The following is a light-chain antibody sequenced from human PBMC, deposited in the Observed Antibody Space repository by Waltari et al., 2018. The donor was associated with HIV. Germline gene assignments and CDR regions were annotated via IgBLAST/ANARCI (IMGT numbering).Light chain of an antibody. CDR2: DVS. V-gene: IGLV2-14*01. Sequence: QSALTQPASVSGSPGQSIAIPCTGTSSDVGGYDYVSWYQQHPGKAPKLMIYDVSKRPSGVSDRFSGSKSGNTASLTISGLQAEDEADYYCSSCTSSNSLVFGGGTKLTVL. CDR3: SSCTSSNSLV. CDR1: SSDVGGYDY. J-gene: IGLJ2*01.